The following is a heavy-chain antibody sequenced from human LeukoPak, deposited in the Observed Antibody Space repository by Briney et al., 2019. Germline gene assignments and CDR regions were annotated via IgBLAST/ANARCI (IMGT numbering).Heavy chain of an antibody. V-gene: IGHV4-39*01. Sequence: PSETLSLTCTVSGVSISSSNSYWGWIRQPPGKGLEWIGSIYYSGNTYYNASLKSQVSISIDTSKNQFSLKLTSVTAADTAVYYCARLQRYYYDSSGYPKGYYFDYWGQGTLVTVSS. CDR1: GVSISSSNSY. CDR3: ARLQRYYYDSSGYPKGYYFDY. J-gene: IGHJ4*02. CDR2: IYYSGNT. D-gene: IGHD3-22*01.